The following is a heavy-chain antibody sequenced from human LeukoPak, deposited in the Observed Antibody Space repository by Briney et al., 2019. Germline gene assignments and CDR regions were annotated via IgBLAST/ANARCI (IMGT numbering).Heavy chain of an antibody. V-gene: IGHV3-48*03. CDR3: AKDLGRYRNNFFDY. CDR2: ISSSGSTK. CDR1: GFTFSSYE. J-gene: IGHJ4*02. D-gene: IGHD1-26*01. Sequence: PGGSLRLSCAASGFTFSSYEMNWVRQAPGKGLEWVSYISSSGSTKYYADSVKGRFTISRDDSKNTLYLQMNSLRADDTAVYYCAKDLGRYRNNFFDYWGQGNLVTVSS.